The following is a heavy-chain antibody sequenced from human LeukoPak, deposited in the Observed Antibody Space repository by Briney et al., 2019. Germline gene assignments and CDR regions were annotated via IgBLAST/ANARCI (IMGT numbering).Heavy chain of an antibody. J-gene: IGHJ5*02. CDR1: GGSFSGYY. V-gene: IGHV4-34*01. D-gene: IGHD3-10*01. CDR2: INHSGST. Sequence: QTSETLSLTCAVYGGSFSGYYWSWIRQPPGKGLEWIGEINHSGSTNYNPSLKSRVTISVDTSKNQFSLKLSSVTAADTAVYYCARRGFTMVRGARFDPWGQGTLVTVSS. CDR3: ARRGFTMVRGARFDP.